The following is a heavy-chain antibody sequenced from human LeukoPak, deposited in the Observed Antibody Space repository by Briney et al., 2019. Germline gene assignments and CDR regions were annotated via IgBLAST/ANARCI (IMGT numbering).Heavy chain of an antibody. Sequence: GGSLRLSCAASGFTFSNYWMHWVRQAPGKGLVWVSRINTDGSRITYADSVKGRFTISRDNAMNTVYLQMNSLRAEDTAVYYCAKDQYCTSTSCYVGYWGQGTLVTVSS. CDR2: INTDGSRI. D-gene: IGHD2-2*01. CDR3: AKDQYCTSTSCYVGY. CDR1: GFTFSNYW. J-gene: IGHJ4*02. V-gene: IGHV3-74*01.